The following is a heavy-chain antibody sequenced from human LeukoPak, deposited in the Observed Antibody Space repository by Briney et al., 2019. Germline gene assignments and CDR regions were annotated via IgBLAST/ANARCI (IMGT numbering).Heavy chain of an antibody. D-gene: IGHD5-24*01. Sequence: SSETLSLTCTVSGGSISGYYWSWIRQPPGKGLEWIGYIFYSGSTNYNPSLKSRVTISLDTSKNQFSLKLSSVTAADTAVYYCATYRKMATSYYFDYWGQGTLVTVSS. CDR1: GGSISGYY. CDR3: ATYRKMATSYYFDY. V-gene: IGHV4-59*01. J-gene: IGHJ4*02. CDR2: IFYSGST.